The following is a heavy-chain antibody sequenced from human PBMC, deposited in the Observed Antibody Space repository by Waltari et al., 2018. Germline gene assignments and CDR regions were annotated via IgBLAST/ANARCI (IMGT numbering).Heavy chain of an antibody. CDR3: ARGTVTTLYYYGMDV. V-gene: IGHV1-2*06. Sequence: QVQLVQSGAEVTKPGASVKVSCKASGYTFTGYYMHWVRQAPGQGLEWMGRINPNSGGTNYAQKFQGRVTMTRDTSISTAYMELSRLRSDDTAVYYCARGTVTTLYYYGMDVWGQGTTVTVSS. CDR1: GYTFTGYY. CDR2: INPNSGGT. J-gene: IGHJ6*02. D-gene: IGHD4-17*01.